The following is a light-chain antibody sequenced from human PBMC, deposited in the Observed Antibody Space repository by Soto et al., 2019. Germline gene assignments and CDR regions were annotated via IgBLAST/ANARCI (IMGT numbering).Light chain of an antibody. CDR1: QSVSSSY. J-gene: IGKJ1*01. CDR3: QQYRSTPRT. Sequence: EIVMTQSPGTLSLSPGERVTLSCRASQSVSSSYFAWYQQKRGQAPSLLIYGASSIATGLPDGFRGSRSWTEFTLTISILEAEDVAVYCYQQYRSTPRTFGQGTKVEIK. V-gene: IGKV3-20*01. CDR2: GAS.